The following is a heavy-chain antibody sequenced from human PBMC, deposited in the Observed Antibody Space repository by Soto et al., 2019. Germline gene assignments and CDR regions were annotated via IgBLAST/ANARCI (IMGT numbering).Heavy chain of an antibody. Sequence: EVQLLESGGGLVQPGGSLRLSCAASGFTFNNYAMTWVRQAPGKGLEWVSAISGGGDTTSYADSVKGRFTVSRDGSKNALEPQVRSLRAEDTALYSCAKGRGGYGSQTPRVNFWGQGTLVTASS. CDR3: AKGRGGYGSQTPRVNF. CDR1: GFTFNNYA. D-gene: IGHD1-26*01. V-gene: IGHV3-23*01. J-gene: IGHJ4*02. CDR2: ISGGGDTT.